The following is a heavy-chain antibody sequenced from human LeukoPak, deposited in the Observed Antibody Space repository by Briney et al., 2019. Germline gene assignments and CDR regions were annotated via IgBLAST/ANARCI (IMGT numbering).Heavy chain of an antibody. V-gene: IGHV3-23*01. CDR2: ISDSGDRP. J-gene: IGHJ4*02. D-gene: IGHD3-3*01. Sequence: GGSLRLSSAPSGFTFSFYAMTCVPPGPGGRRDCVSAISDSGDRPSTAHPVRGRFTISRDNSKNTLYLQMSSRRAEDTAIYYCAKGTTISPPRRFDYWGQGTLVTVSS. CDR3: AKGTTISPPRRFDY. CDR1: GFTFSFYA.